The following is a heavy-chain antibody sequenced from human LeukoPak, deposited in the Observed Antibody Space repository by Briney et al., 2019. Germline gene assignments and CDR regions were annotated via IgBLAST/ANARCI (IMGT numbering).Heavy chain of an antibody. J-gene: IGHJ4*02. CDR1: GGSISSGSYY. D-gene: IGHD3-3*01. V-gene: IGHV4-61*02. CDR3: ARGPPYYDRRPRPFDY. CDR2: IYTSGST. Sequence: SQTLSLTCTVSGGSISSGSYYWSWIRQPAGKGLEWIGRIYTSGSTNYNPSLKSRVTISVDTSKNQFSLKLSSVTAADTAVYYCARGPPYYDRRPRPFDYWGQGTLVTVSS.